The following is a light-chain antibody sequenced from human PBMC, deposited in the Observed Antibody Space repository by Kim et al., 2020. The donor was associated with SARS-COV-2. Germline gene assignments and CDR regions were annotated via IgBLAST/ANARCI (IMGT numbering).Light chain of an antibody. J-gene: IGKJ2*01. V-gene: IGKV3-15*01. CDR2: GAS. Sequence: EIVMTQSPSTLSVSPGERVTLSCRASQSISSSLAWYQQKPGQAPRLLIYGASTRATGIPARFSGSGSGTEFTLYISSLQSEDFAVYYCQHYNNWPYTFGQGTKLEI. CDR1: QSISSS. CDR3: QHYNNWPYT.